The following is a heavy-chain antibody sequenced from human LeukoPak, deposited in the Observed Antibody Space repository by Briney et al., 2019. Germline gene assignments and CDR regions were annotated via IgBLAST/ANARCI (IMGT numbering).Heavy chain of an antibody. V-gene: IGHV3-48*04. CDR2: ISSSSSTI. D-gene: IGHD5-24*01. CDR1: GFTFSSYS. Sequence: GGSLRLSCAASGFTFSSYSMNWVRQAPGKGLEWVSYISSSSSTIYYADSVKGRFTISRDNAKNSLYLQMNSLRAEDTAVYYRARDQDGYNSGWGQGTLVTVSS. J-gene: IGHJ4*02. CDR3: ARDQDGYNSG.